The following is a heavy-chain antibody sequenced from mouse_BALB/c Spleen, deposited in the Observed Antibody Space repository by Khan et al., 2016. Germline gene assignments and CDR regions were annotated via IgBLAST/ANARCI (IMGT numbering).Heavy chain of an antibody. V-gene: IGHV3-6*02. J-gene: IGHJ3*01. Sequence: EVQLQESGPGLVKPSQSLSLTCSVTGYSITSGYYWNWIRQFPGNKLEWMGYISYDGSNNYNPSLKNRISITRDTSKNQFFLKLNSVTTEDTATYYVATYGNYEGFAYWGQGTLVTVSA. CDR2: ISYDGSN. D-gene: IGHD2-1*01. CDR1: GYSITSGYY. CDR3: ATYGNYEGFAY.